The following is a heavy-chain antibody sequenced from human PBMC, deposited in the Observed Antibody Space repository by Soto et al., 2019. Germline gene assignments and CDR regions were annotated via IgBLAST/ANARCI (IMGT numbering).Heavy chain of an antibody. CDR3: ARDEGIAAPLDYYYYGMDV. CDR1: GGTFSSYA. J-gene: IGHJ6*02. CDR2: IIPIFGTA. D-gene: IGHD6-13*01. Sequence: SVKVSCKASGGTFSSYAISWVRQAPGQGLEWMGGIIPIFGTANYAQKFQGRVTITADESTSTAYMELSSLRSEDTAVYYCARDEGIAAPLDYYYYGMDVWGQGTTVTVSS. V-gene: IGHV1-69*13.